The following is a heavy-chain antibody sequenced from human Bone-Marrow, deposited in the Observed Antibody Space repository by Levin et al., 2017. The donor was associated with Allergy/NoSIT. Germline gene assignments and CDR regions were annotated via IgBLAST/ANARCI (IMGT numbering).Heavy chain of an antibody. CDR3: ARVIGSSWYPYYFYGMDV. CDR1: EFNFSNYA. CDR2: TSFDGRNK. D-gene: IGHD6-13*01. Sequence: GESLKISCAGSEFNFSNYAMHWVRQAPGKGLEWVAVTSFDGRNKYYADSVKGRFTIFRDNSKNTLYVQMNSLRVEDTAVYYCARVIGSSWYPYYFYGMDVWGQGPAVTVSS. J-gene: IGHJ6*02. V-gene: IGHV3-30*04.